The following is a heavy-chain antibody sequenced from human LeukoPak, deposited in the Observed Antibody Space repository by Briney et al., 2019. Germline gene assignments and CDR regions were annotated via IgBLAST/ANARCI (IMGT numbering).Heavy chain of an antibody. J-gene: IGHJ6*02. Sequence: RPRGPLRLSCAASGFTFSDYYMSWIRQAPGGGLEWISYIISRSDYTNYIDSVKGRFTIFRDNAKNSLYLQMNSLRAEDTAVYYCARSPDYYGSGSSHVDYYYGMDVWGRGTMVTISS. CDR2: IISRSDYT. CDR3: ARSPDYYGSGSSHVDYYYGMDV. V-gene: IGHV3-11*03. CDR1: GFTFSDYY. D-gene: IGHD3-10*01.